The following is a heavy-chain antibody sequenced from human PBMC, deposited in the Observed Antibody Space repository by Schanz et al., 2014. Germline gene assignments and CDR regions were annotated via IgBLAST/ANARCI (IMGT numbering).Heavy chain of an antibody. CDR3: ARWFLIRGVILDS. V-gene: IGHV3-11*01. D-gene: IGHD3-10*01. J-gene: IGHJ4*02. CDR1: GFSFSDYY. Sequence: QVHLLESGGGLVEPGGSLRLSCAASGFSFSDYYMSWIRQAPGKGLEWVSAINTGGDSTYYADSVKGRFTISRDNSRDTVHLQMNSLRADDTAMYYCARWFLIRGVILDSWGQGTLVTVSS. CDR2: INTGGDST.